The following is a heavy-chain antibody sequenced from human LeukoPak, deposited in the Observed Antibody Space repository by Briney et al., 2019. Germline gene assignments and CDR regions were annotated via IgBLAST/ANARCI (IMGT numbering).Heavy chain of an antibody. J-gene: IGHJ4*02. D-gene: IGHD3-22*01. CDR3: ARAWAHYYDSPDY. CDR1: GYTFTVYY. CDR2: INPNSGGT. Sequence: ASVTVSFTASGYTFTVYYMHWVRQAPGQGLEWMGWINPNSGGTNYAQKFQGRVTMTRDTSISTAYMELSRLRSDDTAVYYCARAWAHYYDSPDYWGQGTLVTVSS. V-gene: IGHV1-2*02.